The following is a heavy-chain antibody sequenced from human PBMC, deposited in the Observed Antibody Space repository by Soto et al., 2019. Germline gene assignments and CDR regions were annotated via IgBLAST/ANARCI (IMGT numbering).Heavy chain of an antibody. J-gene: IGHJ6*02. D-gene: IGHD6-19*01. CDR2: IIPIFGTA. CDR3: ARDRSDGYGYYYGMDV. CDR1: GGTFSSYA. Sequence: SVKVSCKASGGTFSSYAISWVRQAPGQGLEWMGGIIPIFGTANYAQKFQGRVTITADESTSTAYMELSSLRSEDTAVYYCARDRSDGYGYYYGMDVWGQGTTVTVSS. V-gene: IGHV1-69*13.